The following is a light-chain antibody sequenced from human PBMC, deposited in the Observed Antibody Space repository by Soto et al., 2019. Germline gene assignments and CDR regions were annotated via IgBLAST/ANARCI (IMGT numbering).Light chain of an antibody. CDR2: DTS. Sequence: QAVVTQEPSLTVSPGGTVTLTCGSSAGAVTSGQYPFWFQQKPGHAPKTLIYDTSRRHSWTPARFSGSLLGGKAALTLSGTQSEDEAEYYCLLSYNGVQVFGGGTQLTVL. V-gene: IGLV7-46*01. CDR1: AGAVTSGQY. J-gene: IGLJ3*02. CDR3: LLSYNGVQV.